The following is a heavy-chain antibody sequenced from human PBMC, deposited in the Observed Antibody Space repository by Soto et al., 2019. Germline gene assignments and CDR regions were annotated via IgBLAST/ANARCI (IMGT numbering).Heavy chain of an antibody. D-gene: IGHD2-15*01. V-gene: IGHV3-30*18. CDR3: AKEGGRMVAAPFYFDY. CDR1: GFTFSSYG. J-gene: IGHJ4*02. CDR2: ISYDGSNK. Sequence: HPGGSLRLSCAASGFTFSSYGMHWVRQAPGKGLEWVAVISYDGSNKYYADSVKGRFTISRDNSKNTLYLQMNSLRAEDTAVYYCAKEGGRMVAAPFYFDYWGQGTLVTVSS.